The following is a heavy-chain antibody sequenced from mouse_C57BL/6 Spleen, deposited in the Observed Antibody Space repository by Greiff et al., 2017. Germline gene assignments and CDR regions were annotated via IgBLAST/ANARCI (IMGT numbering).Heavy chain of an antibody. V-gene: IGHV1-7*01. CDR1: GYTFTSYW. Sequence: VKLMESGAELAKPGASVKLSCKASGYTFTSYWMHWVKQRPGQGLEWIGYINPSSGYTKYNQKFKDKATLTADKSSSTACMQLSSLAYEDSAVYCCARPSYFDYWGQGTTLTVSS. J-gene: IGHJ2*01. CDR2: INPSSGYT. CDR3: ARPSYFDY.